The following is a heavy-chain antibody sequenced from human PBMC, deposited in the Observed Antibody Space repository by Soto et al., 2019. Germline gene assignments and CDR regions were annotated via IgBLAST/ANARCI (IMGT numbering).Heavy chain of an antibody. D-gene: IGHD6-13*01. V-gene: IGHV3-11*01. CDR1: GFTSS. CDR3: ASEAAAVTYAFDY. CDR2: IGSSGSTI. J-gene: IGHJ4*02. Sequence: GGSLRLSCAASGFTSSMTWLRQAPGKGLEWVSYIGSSGSTIYYADSVKGRFTISRDNAKNSLYLQMNSLRAEDTAVYYCASEAAAVTYAFDYWGQGTLVTVSS.